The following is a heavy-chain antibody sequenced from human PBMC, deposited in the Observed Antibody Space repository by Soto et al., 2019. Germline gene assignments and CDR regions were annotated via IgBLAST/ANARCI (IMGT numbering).Heavy chain of an antibody. CDR3: ARDPPAHLDFDY. V-gene: IGHV1-18*01. CDR2: IDTYNGKT. J-gene: IGHJ4*02. Sequence: QVQLVQSGPEVKNPGASVKVSCKASNYTFSSYGISWVRQAPGQGLEWMGWIDTYNGKTNYAQKFPGRVTMTTDTSTSTAYMELRKLRSDDTAVYYCARDPPAHLDFDYWGQGTLVTVSS. CDR1: NYTFSSYG.